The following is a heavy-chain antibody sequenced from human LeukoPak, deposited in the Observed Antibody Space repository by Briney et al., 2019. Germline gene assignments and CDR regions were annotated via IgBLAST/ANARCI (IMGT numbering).Heavy chain of an antibody. CDR1: GFTFSIYW. D-gene: IGHD6-6*01. CDR2: INQDGSQK. CDR3: AREYSSSSGRSLDH. V-gene: IGHV3-7*01. J-gene: IGHJ4*02. Sequence: PGGSLRLSCAASGFTFSIYWMSWVRQAPGKGLEWVANINQDGSQKYYVDSVKGRFTISRDNAKNSFFLQLNSLRADDTAVYYCAREYSSSSGRSLDHWGQGALVTVSS.